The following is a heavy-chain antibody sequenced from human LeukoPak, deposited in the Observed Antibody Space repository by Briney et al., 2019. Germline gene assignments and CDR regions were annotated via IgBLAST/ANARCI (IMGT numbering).Heavy chain of an antibody. V-gene: IGHV3-7*03. D-gene: IGHD2-8*01. CDR1: GFTFSSYW. CDR3: AKCWTSDGVCLNFDH. CDR2: IKQDGSEK. Sequence: PGGSLRLSCAASGFTFSSYWMSWVRQAPGKGLEWVANIKQDGSEKYYVDSVKGRFTISRDNAKNSLYLQLNSLRVEDTAVYYCAKCWTSDGVCLNFDHWGQGALVTVSS. J-gene: IGHJ4*02.